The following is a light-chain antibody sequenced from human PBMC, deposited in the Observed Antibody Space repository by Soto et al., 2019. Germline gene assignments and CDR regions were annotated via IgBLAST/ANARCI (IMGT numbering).Light chain of an antibody. Sequence: QSALTQPASVSGSPGQSITISCTGTSSDIGAYNYVSWYQQYPGKAPKLMIFEVSNWPSGVSNRFSGSKSGNTASLTISGLQAEDEADYSCSSYAGTYTLWVFGGGTQLTVL. CDR1: SSDIGAYNY. J-gene: IGLJ3*02. CDR3: SSYAGTYTLWV. V-gene: IGLV2-14*01. CDR2: EVS.